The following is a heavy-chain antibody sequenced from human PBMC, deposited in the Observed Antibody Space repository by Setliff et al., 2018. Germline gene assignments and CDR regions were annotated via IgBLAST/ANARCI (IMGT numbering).Heavy chain of an antibody. Sequence: SETLSLTCSVPGASISSYYWSWIRQPPGKGLEWIGYIYTSGTTKYNPSLKSRVIISIDTSNSQFSLNLSSVTAADTAVYYCARSPFVYSNGDGYYYDRNYYCYMDVWGKGTTVTVSS. D-gene: IGHD3-22*01. CDR1: GASISSYY. CDR2: IYTSGTT. CDR3: ARSPFVYSNGDGYYYDRNYYCYMDV. V-gene: IGHV4-4*08. J-gene: IGHJ6*03.